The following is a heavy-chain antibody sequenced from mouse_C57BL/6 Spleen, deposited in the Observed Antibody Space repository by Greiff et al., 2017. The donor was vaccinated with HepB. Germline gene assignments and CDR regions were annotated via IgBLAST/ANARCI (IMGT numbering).Heavy chain of an antibody. CDR3: ARDSNYGYFDV. D-gene: IGHD2-5*01. J-gene: IGHJ1*03. V-gene: IGHV5-17*01. Sequence: EVHLVESGGGLVKPGGSLKLSCAASGFTFSDYGMHWVRQAPEKGLEWVAYISSGSSTIYYADTVKGRFTISRDNAKNTLFLQMTSLRSEDTAMYYCARDSNYGYFDVWGTGTTVTVSS. CDR2: ISSGSSTI. CDR1: GFTFSDYG.